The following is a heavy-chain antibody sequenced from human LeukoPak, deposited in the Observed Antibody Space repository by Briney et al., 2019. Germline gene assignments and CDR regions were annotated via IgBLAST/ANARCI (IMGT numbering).Heavy chain of an antibody. CDR1: GFTFSNFW. CDR3: VRNLPGTGY. D-gene: IGHD3-9*01. Sequence: PGGSLRVSCAASGFTFSNFWISWVRQAPGKGLEWVANIKTDGSATYYADSVKGRFTISRDNAKNSLYLEINSLRVEDTAVYYCVRNLPGTGYWGQGTLVTVSS. CDR2: IKTDGSAT. V-gene: IGHV3-7*01. J-gene: IGHJ4*02.